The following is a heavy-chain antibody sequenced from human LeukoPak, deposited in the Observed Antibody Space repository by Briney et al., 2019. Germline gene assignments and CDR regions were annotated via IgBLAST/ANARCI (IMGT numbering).Heavy chain of an antibody. D-gene: IGHD3/OR15-3a*01. CDR2: IWYVGSNK. Sequence: GGSLRLSCAASGFTFSSYGMRWVRQAPGKGLEWVAVIWYVGSNKYYADSVKGRFTISRDNSKNTLYLQMNSLRAEDTAVYYCARVFLIGLRAFDIWGQGTIVTVSS. CDR1: GFTFSSYG. CDR3: ARVFLIGLRAFDI. J-gene: IGHJ3*02. V-gene: IGHV3-33*01.